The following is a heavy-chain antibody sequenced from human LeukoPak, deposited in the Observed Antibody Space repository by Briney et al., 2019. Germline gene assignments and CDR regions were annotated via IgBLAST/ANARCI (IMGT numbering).Heavy chain of an antibody. J-gene: IGHJ5*02. CDR3: ARDFSSTVTTGGRGGWFDP. CDR2: ISSSGSTI. CDR1: GFTFSSYE. D-gene: IGHD4-17*01. V-gene: IGHV3-48*03. Sequence: GGSLRLSCAASGFTFSSYEMNWVRQAPGKGLEWVSYISSSGSTIYYADSVKGRFTISRDNAKNSLYLQMNSLRAEDTAVYYCARDFSSTVTTGGRGGWFDPWGQGTLVTVSS.